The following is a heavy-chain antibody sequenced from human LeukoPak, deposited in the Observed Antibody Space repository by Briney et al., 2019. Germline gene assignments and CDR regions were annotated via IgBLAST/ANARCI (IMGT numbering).Heavy chain of an antibody. CDR2: IIPIFGTA. CDR1: RGTFSSYA. D-gene: IGHD3-9*01. Sequence: GASVKVSCKASRGTFSSYAVSWVRQAPGQGLEWMGVIIPIFGTANYAQKFQGRVTITADKSTSTAYMELSSLRSEDTAVYYCAREGYYDILTGYQYYFDYWGQRALVTVSS. CDR3: AREGYYDILTGYQYYFDY. J-gene: IGHJ4*02. V-gene: IGHV1-69*06.